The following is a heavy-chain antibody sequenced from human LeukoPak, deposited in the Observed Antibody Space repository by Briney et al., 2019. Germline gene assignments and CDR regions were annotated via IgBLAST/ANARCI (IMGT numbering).Heavy chain of an antibody. D-gene: IGHD6-19*01. Sequence: SETLSLTCTVSGYSISSGYYWGWIRQPPGKGLEWIGYVYDDGGTNYNPSLKSRVTISVDTSKNQFSLKVTSVTAADTAIYYCARGSFNSAWYWGQGVLVTVSP. V-gene: IGHV4-38-2*02. J-gene: IGHJ4*02. CDR2: VYDDGGT. CDR1: GYSISSGYY. CDR3: ARGSFNSAWY.